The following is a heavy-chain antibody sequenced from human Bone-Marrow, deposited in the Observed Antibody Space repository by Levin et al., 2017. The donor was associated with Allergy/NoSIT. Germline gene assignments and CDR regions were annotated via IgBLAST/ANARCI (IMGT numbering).Heavy chain of an antibody. V-gene: IGHV3-74*01. CDR1: GFTFSPYY. Sequence: SGGSLRLSCAASGFTFSPYYMHWVRQAPGKGLAWVSNIHSDTTITNYADSVKGRFTISRDNAKNTLYLQMNSLRAEDTAVYYCVRGGCSSTSCLDYWGQGTLVTVSS. D-gene: IGHD2-2*01. CDR2: IHSDTTIT. J-gene: IGHJ4*02. CDR3: VRGGCSSTSCLDY.